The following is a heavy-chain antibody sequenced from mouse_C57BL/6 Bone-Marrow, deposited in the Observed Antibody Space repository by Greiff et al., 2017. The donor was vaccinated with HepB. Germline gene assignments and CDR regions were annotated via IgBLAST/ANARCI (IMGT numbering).Heavy chain of an antibody. D-gene: IGHD1-1*01. J-gene: IGHJ1*03. CDR2: IRSKSNNYAT. CDR3: VRPSTKWYFDV. V-gene: IGHV10-1*01. Sequence: EVQLQESGGGLVQPKGSLKLSCAASGFSFNTYAMNWVRQAPGKGLEWVARIRSKSNNYATYYADSVKDRFTISRDDSESMLYLQMNNLKTEDTAMYYCVRPSTKWYFDVWGTGTTVTVSS. CDR1: GFSFNTYA.